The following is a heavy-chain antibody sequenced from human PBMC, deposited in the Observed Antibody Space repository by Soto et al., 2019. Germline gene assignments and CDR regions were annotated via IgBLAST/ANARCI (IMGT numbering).Heavy chain of an antibody. J-gene: IGHJ4*02. CDR2: IYSGGST. D-gene: IGHD3-10*01. CDR1: GFTVSSNY. Sequence: GGSLRLSCAASGFTVSSNYMSWVRQAPGKGLEWVSVIYSGGSTYYADSVKGRFTISRDNSKNTLYLQMNSLRAADTAVYYCARRRETYGSGRPFDYWGQGTLVTVSS. V-gene: IGHV3-66*04. CDR3: ARRRETYGSGRPFDY.